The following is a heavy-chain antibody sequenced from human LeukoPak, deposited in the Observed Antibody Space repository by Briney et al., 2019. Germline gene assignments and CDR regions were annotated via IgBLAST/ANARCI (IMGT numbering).Heavy chain of an antibody. Sequence: SVKVSCKASGGTFGSYAISWVRQAPGRGLEWMGGINPIFGTANYAQKFQGRVTITADESTSTAYMELSSLRSEDTAVYYCARSIPLWKELRRDWLDPWGQGTQVTASS. J-gene: IGHJ5*02. V-gene: IGHV1-69*13. D-gene: IGHD2-21*01. CDR3: ARSIPLWKELRRDWLDP. CDR2: INPIFGTA. CDR1: GGTFGSYA.